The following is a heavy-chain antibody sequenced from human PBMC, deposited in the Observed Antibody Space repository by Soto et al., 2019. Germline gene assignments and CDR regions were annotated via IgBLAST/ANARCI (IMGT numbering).Heavy chain of an antibody. V-gene: IGHV4-59*01. CDR1: GDSISSYY. CDR2: LYYGRSA. D-gene: IGHD3-22*01. J-gene: IGHJ4*02. CDR3: AIRSMAVVPEY. Sequence: QVQLQESGPGLVKPSETLSLTCAVSGDSISSYYCMWIRQPPGKGLESIGYLYYGRSANYNPSLKRRVTLSVETCTKQCSQTLSSMTAADTAGYYCAIRSMAVVPEYWGQGTLVTVSS.